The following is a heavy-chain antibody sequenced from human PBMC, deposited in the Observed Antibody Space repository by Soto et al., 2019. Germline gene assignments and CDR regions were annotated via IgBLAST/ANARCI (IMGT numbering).Heavy chain of an antibody. D-gene: IGHD3-10*01. J-gene: IGHJ6*02. Sequence: ASETLSLTCIVSGDSVTSGSYYWTWLRQPPGKGLEWIGYISYTGRTKYNPSLQSRVTISVDTSKNDFYLNLSSVTAADTAVYFCARESGILPYYVMNVWGHGTAVTGSS. CDR1: GDSVTSGSYY. CDR2: ISYTGRT. CDR3: ARESGILPYYVMNV. V-gene: IGHV4-61*03.